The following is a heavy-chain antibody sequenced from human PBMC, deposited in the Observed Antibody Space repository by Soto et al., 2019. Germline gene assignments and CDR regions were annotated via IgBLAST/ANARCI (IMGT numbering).Heavy chain of an antibody. J-gene: IGHJ6*02. CDR2: ISYDESNK. CDR1: GFTFSDYG. D-gene: IGHD2-2*01. V-gene: IGHV3-30*18. Sequence: QEQLVESGGGVVQPGRSLRLSCAASGFTFSDYGMHWVRQAPGKGLEWVAVISYDESNKYSADSVKGRFTISRDNSKNTLYLQMNSLRAEDTDVYYCAKDVTRKGHYYYGMDVWGQGITVTVSS. CDR3: AKDVTRKGHYYYGMDV.